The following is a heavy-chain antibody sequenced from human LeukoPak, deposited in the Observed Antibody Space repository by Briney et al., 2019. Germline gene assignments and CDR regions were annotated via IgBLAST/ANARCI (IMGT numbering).Heavy chain of an antibody. J-gene: IGHJ4*02. D-gene: IGHD3-10*01. V-gene: IGHV4-59*01. CDR1: GGSISSYY. Sequence: PSETLSLTCTVSGGSISSYYWSWIRQPPGKGLEWIGYIYYSGSTNYNTSLKSRVTISVDTSKNQFSLKLSSVTAADTAVYYCARMRFGEFALGYWGQGTLVTVSS. CDR2: IYYSGST. CDR3: ARMRFGEFALGY.